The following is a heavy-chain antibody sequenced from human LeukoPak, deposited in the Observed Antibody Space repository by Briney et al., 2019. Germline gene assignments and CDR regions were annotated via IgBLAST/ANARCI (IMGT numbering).Heavy chain of an antibody. D-gene: IGHD6-6*01. CDR3: AREPSSGY. CDR1: GYTFTGYY. Sequence: ASVKVSCKASGYTFTGYYMHWVRQAPGQGVEWMGWIKPNSGGTSYAQKFQGRVTMTRETSISTAYRELSRLRSDDTAVYCWAREPSSGYGGQGTLVTVPS. J-gene: IGHJ4*02. V-gene: IGHV1-2*02. CDR2: IKPNSGGT.